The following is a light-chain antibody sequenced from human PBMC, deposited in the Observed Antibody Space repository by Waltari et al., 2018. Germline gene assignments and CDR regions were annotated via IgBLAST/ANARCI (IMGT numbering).Light chain of an antibody. CDR1: YSNIGHNS. CDR2: NND. Sequence: QSVLTQPPSASGTPGQRVTISCSGSYSNIGHNSVNWYQQVPGTAPKLLIYNNDRRPSGVPDRFSGPKSGTSASLAISGLQSEDEADYYCAAWDDSLNGVFGGGTKLTVL. CDR3: AAWDDSLNGV. J-gene: IGLJ3*02. V-gene: IGLV1-44*01.